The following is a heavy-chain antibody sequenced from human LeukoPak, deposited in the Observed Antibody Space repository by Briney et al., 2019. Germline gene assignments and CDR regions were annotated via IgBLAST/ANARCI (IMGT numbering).Heavy chain of an antibody. V-gene: IGHV1-2*02. CDR2: INPNSGGT. Sequence: GASVKVSCKASGYTFTGYYMHWVRQAPGQGLEWMGWINPNSGGTSYAQKFQGRVTMTRDTSISTAYMELSRLRSDDTAVYYCAREVDSSGWDEIDYWGQGTLVTVSS. CDR3: AREVDSSGWDEIDY. J-gene: IGHJ4*02. D-gene: IGHD6-19*01. CDR1: GYTFTGYY.